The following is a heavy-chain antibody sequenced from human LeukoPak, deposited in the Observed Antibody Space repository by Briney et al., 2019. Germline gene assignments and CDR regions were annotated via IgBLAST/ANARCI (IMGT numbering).Heavy chain of an antibody. CDR3: ARLGGRGHYDFWSGKGNAFDI. D-gene: IGHD3-3*01. CDR1: GGSISSGPYY. CDR2: IYSNGDT. J-gene: IGHJ3*02. Sequence: PSETLSLTCTVSGGSISSGPYYWNWIRQPAGKGLEWIGRIYSNGDTDYHPSLKSRVTISVDTSKNQFSLKLSSVTAADTAVYYCARLGGRGHYDFWSGKGNAFDIWGQGTMVTVSS. V-gene: IGHV4-61*02.